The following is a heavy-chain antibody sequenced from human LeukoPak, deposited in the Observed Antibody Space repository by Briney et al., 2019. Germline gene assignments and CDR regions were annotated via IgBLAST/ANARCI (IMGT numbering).Heavy chain of an antibody. J-gene: IGHJ4*02. D-gene: IGHD3-9*01. CDR3: AKEETPIRYFDWLPNPYYFDY. CDR1: GFTFSSCG. Sequence: GRPLRLSCAASGFTFSSCGMHWVRQAPGKGLEWVAVISYDGSNKYYADSVKGRFTISRDNSKNTLYLQMNSLRAEDTAVYYCAKEETPIRYFDWLPNPYYFDYWGQGTLVTVSS. V-gene: IGHV3-30*18. CDR2: ISYDGSNK.